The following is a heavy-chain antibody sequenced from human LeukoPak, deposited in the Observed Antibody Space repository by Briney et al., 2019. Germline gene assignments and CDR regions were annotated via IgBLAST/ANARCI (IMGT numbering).Heavy chain of an antibody. CDR2: IYYSGRT. J-gene: IGHJ5*02. Sequence: SETLSLTCTVSGGSFSSYYWSWIRQPPGKGLEWIGYIYYSGRTNYNPSLKSRITILVDTSKNQFSLKLSSVTAADTAVYYCARAETQYYDFWSGYHNWFDPWGQGTLVTVSS. CDR1: GGSFSSYY. CDR3: ARAETQYYDFWSGYHNWFDP. D-gene: IGHD3-3*01. V-gene: IGHV4-59*01.